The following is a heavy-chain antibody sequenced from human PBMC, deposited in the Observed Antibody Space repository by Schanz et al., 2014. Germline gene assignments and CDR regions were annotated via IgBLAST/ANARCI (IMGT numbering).Heavy chain of an antibody. CDR1: GFTFGDYA. Sequence: EVQLVESGGGLVQPGGSLRLSCAASGFTFGDYAMGWVRQARGKGLEWVSAMNESHSTIYYADSVRGRFTISRDNAENTLFLQMNSLRAEDTAVYYCARKVVATIGGYYDNWGQGTLGIVSS. J-gene: IGHJ4*02. CDR3: ARKVVATIGGYYDN. V-gene: IGHV3-23*04. D-gene: IGHD5-12*01. CDR2: MNESHSTI.